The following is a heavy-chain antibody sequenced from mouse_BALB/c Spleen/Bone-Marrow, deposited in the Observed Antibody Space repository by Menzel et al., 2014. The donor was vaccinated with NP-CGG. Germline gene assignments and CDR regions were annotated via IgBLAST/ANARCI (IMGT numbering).Heavy chain of an antibody. Sequence: EVKLMESGGGLVQPGGSRKLSCAASGFTFSSFGMHWVRQAPEKGLEWIAYISSDSGAIFYADTVKGRFTISRDNPKNTLFLQMTSLRSEDTAIYFCTRGGNWEDFDYWGQGTTLTVPS. V-gene: IGHV5-17*02. CDR3: TRGGNWEDFDY. J-gene: IGHJ2*01. CDR2: ISSDSGAI. D-gene: IGHD4-1*01. CDR1: GFTFSSFG.